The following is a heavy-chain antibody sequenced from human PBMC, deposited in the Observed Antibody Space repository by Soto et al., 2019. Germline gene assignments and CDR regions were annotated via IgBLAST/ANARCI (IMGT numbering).Heavy chain of an antibody. CDR3: ARGRWFDP. J-gene: IGHJ5*02. CDR1: GGSMSNEY. CDR2: IYSSGST. V-gene: IGHV4-59*01. Sequence: QVQLQESGPGLLKPSETLSLTCIVSGGSMSNEYWNWIRQPPGKGLEWIGYIYSSGSTNYNPSLKTRITMSVDTSKNHFSLTLPSVTAADTAVYHCARGRWFDPWGQGTLVTVSS.